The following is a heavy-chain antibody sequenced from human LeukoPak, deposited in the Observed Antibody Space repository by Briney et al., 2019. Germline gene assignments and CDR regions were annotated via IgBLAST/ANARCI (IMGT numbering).Heavy chain of an antibody. V-gene: IGHV3-23*01. D-gene: IGHD4-17*01. CDR1: EFTFSSYG. CDR3: ARDPNGDYIGTFDM. CDR2: ISGSGGST. Sequence: GGCLRLSCAASEFTFSSYGMSWVRQAPGKGLEWVSSISGSGGSTQYADSVQGRFAISRDNSKNTLYLQMNSLRVEDTAVYFCARDPNGDYIGTFDMWGRGTMVTVSS. J-gene: IGHJ3*02.